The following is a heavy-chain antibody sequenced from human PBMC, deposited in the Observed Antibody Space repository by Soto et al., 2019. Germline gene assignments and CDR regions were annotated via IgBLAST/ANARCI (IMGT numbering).Heavy chain of an antibody. J-gene: IGHJ4*02. CDR1: GFIFTYHA. CDR2: ISSNGDNT. CDR3: VSWVSAHFDS. Sequence: PVGSLRLSCKSSGFIFTYHAMNWVRQAPVKVLEWVSTISSNGDNTHYADSVKGRFIISSDNSTNTVHLQMNRLRVEDTAVYYCVSWVSAHFDSWGQGIVVTVSS. D-gene: IGHD1-26*01. V-gene: IGHV3-23*01.